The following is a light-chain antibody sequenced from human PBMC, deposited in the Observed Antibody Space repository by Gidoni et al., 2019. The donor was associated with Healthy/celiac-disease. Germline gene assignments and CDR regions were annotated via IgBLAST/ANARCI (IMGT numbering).Light chain of an antibody. J-gene: IGKJ2*01. CDR1: QSVSSY. Sequence: EIALTQSPATLSLSPGERATLPCRASQSVSSYLAWYQQKPGQAPRLLIYDASNRATGIPARFSGSGSGTDFTLTISSLEPEDFAVYYCQQRSNWPYTFGQGTKLEIK. V-gene: IGKV3-11*01. CDR3: QQRSNWPYT. CDR2: DAS.